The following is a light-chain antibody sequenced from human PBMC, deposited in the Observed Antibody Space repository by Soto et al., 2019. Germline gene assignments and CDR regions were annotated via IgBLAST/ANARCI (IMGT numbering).Light chain of an antibody. CDR2: DAS. CDR3: QQRSNWPPT. Sequence: EIVLTQSPATLSLSPGERATLSCRASQSVSSYLAWYQQKSGQAPRLLIFDASNRATGIPARFSGSGSGTDFTLTISSLEPEDFAFYYCQQRSNWPPTFGGGTKVEIK. CDR1: QSVSSY. J-gene: IGKJ4*01. V-gene: IGKV3-11*01.